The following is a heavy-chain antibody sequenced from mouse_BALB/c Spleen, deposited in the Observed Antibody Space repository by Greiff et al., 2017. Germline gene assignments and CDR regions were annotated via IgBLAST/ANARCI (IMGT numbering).Heavy chain of an antibody. CDR2: ISSGSSTI. V-gene: IGHV5-17*02. CDR1: GFTFSSFG. D-gene: IGHD1-1*01. J-gene: IGHJ2*01. Sequence: EVQLVESGGGLVQPGGSRKLSCAASGFTFSSFGMHWVRQAPEKGLEWVAYISSGSSTIYYADTVKGRFTISRDNPKNTLFLQMTSLRSEDTAMYYCARANYGSSYVNYFDYWGQGTTLTVSS. CDR3: ARANYGSSYVNYFDY.